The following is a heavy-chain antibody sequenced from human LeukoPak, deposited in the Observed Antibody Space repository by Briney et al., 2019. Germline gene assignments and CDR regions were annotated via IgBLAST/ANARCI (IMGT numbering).Heavy chain of an antibody. V-gene: IGHV4-34*01. Sequence: GSLRLSCAASGFTFSSYAMSWIRQPPGKGLEWLGEINHSGSTNYNPSLKSRVTISVDTSKNQFSLKLSSVTAADTAVYYCARGLITMVRGVIDYYYYYGMDVWGQGTTVTVSS. D-gene: IGHD3-10*01. CDR2: INHSGST. J-gene: IGHJ6*02. CDR3: ARGLITMVRGVIDYYYYYGMDV. CDR1: GFTFSSYA.